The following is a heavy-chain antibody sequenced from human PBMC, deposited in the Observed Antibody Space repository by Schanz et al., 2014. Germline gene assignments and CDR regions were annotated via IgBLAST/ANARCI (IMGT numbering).Heavy chain of an antibody. CDR2: IISILGIP. J-gene: IGHJ4*02. Sequence: QVQLVQSGAEVKKPGASVRVSCKVSGYAFTTYGISWVRQAPGQGLEWMGRIISILGIPNYAQKFQGRVTITRDTSASTAYMELSSLRSEDTAVYYCARGVYSSGWYDRDIAHFDYGGQGTLVIVSS. CDR3: ARGVYSSGWYDRDIAHFDY. CDR1: GYAFTTYG. D-gene: IGHD6-19*01. V-gene: IGHV1-69*04.